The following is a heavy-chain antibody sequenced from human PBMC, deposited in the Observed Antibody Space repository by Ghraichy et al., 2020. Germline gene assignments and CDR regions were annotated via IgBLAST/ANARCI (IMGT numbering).Heavy chain of an antibody. V-gene: IGHV1-18*01. CDR3: ARDPLFYDPLTGGYQGTRNFDF. D-gene: IGHD3-9*01. Sequence: ASVKVSCKASGYMFTSYGISWVRQAPGEGLDWMGWISGYNGDTSYAQNFQGRVTLTIDTSTTTAYMELRGLRSDDTAMYFCARDPLFYDPLTGGYQGTRNFDFWGQGTLVTVSS. CDR2: ISGYNGDT. CDR1: GYMFTSYG. J-gene: IGHJ4*02.